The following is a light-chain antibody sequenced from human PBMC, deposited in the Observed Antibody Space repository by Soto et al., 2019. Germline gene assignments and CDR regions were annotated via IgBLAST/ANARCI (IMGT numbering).Light chain of an antibody. V-gene: IGLV2-23*02. J-gene: IGLJ1*01. CDR1: SSDVGSYNL. CDR3: CSYAGSSTYV. Sequence: QSVLNQPASVSGSPGQSHTISCTGTSSDVGSYNLVSWYQQHPGKAPKLMIYEVSKRPSGVSNRFSGSKSGNTASLTISGLQAEDEADYYCCSYAGSSTYVFGTGTKVTVL. CDR2: EVS.